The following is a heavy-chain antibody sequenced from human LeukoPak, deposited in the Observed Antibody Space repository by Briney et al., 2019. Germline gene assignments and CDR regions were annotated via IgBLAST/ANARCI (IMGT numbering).Heavy chain of an antibody. J-gene: IGHJ4*02. CDR3: AGGYCSGGSCSIDY. CDR2: ISSSSSTI. Sequence: SGGSLRLSCAASGSTFSSYSMNWVRQAPGKGLEWVSYISSSSSTIYYADSVKGRFTISRDNAKNSLYLQMNSLRADDTAVYYCAGGYCSGGSCSIDYWGQGTLVTVSS. V-gene: IGHV3-48*04. D-gene: IGHD2-15*01. CDR1: GSTFSSYS.